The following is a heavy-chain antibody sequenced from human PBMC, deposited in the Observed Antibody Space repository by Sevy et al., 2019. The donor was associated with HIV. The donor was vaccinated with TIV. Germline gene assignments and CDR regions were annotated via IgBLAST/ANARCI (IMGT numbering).Heavy chain of an antibody. CDR2: ISGTGDYT. CDR1: GFTFSNFA. CDR3: AKKMGGGSGMAFLVDY. D-gene: IGHD5-18*01. Sequence: GGSLRLSCAASGFTFSNFAMGWVRQAPGKGLDWISVISGTGDYTYYADSVKGRFTISRDNSKKALFLQMNGLRAEDTVIFYCAKKMGGGSGMAFLVDYWGQGTLVTVSS. V-gene: IGHV3-23*01. J-gene: IGHJ4*02.